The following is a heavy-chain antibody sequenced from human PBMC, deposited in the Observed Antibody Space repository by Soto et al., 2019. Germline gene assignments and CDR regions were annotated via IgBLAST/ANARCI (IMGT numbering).Heavy chain of an antibody. CDR2: IYWDDDK. Sequence: QITLKESGPTLVEPPETLTLTCSFSGFSLTTSGVGVGWLRQAPGKALECLGIIYWDDDKRYKPSLKNRLTISKDTSKNQVVLSMTYMEPVDTATSFCAYRVTYRTYWDVGYFGPWGQGTLVTVS. J-gene: IGHJ5*02. CDR1: GFSLTTSGVG. V-gene: IGHV2-5*02. D-gene: IGHD1-1*01. CDR3: AYRVTYRTYWDVGYFGP.